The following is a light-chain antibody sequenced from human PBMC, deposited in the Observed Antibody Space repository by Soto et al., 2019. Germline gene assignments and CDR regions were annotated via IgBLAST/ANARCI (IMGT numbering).Light chain of an antibody. CDR2: AAS. J-gene: IGKJ4*01. V-gene: IGKV3-20*01. Sequence: ETVLTQSPGTLSVSPGERATLSCRASQSVGRNYLAWYQQKPGQAPRLLIHAASTRATGIPDRFSGSGSGTDFTLTISRLEPEDYAFYYCQQYASSPLTFGGGTKVETK. CDR1: QSVGRNY. CDR3: QQYASSPLT.